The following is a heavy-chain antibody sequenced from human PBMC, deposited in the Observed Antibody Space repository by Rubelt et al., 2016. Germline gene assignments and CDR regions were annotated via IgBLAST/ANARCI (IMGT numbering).Heavy chain of an antibody. V-gene: IGHV3-74*01. Sequence: GLVWVSRISTDGSTTSYADSVKGRSTISRDNAKNTLYLQMNSLRAEDTAVYYCAKCLTFPDSGSYSDAFDIWGQGTMVTVSS. D-gene: IGHD1-26*01. CDR2: ISTDGSTT. CDR3: AKCLTFPDSGSYSDAFDI. J-gene: IGHJ3*02.